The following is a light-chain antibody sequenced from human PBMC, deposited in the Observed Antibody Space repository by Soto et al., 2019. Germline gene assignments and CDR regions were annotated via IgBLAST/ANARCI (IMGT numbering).Light chain of an antibody. CDR1: SSDVGGYNY. J-gene: IGLJ1*01. Sequence: QSALTQPASVSGSLGQSIAISCTGTSSDVGGYNYASWYQQLPGKAPKLLISGVSNRPSGVSHRFSGSKSGDTASLTISGLQAEDEADYYCSSYRSGGAFVFGTGTKVTVL. CDR3: SSYRSGGAFV. CDR2: GVS. V-gene: IGLV2-14*01.